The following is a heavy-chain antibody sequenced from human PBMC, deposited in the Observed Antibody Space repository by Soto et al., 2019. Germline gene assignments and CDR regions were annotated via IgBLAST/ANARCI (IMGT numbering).Heavy chain of an antibody. V-gene: IGHV1-18*04. J-gene: IGHJ6*02. CDR3: ARGNNYDFWSGYPYDYYYGMDV. D-gene: IGHD3-3*01. CDR1: GYTFTSYG. CDR2: ISAYNGNT. Sequence: ASVKVSCKASGYTFTSYGISWVRQAPGQGLEWMGWISAYNGNTNYAQKLQGRVTMTTDTSTSTAYMELSSLRSEDTAVYYCARGNNYDFWSGYPYDYYYGMDVWGQGTTVTVSS.